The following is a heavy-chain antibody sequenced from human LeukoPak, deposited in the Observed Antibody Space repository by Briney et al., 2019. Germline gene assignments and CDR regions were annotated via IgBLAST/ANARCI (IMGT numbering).Heavy chain of an antibody. J-gene: IGHJ3*02. CDR2: IYYSGST. D-gene: IGHD3-10*01. V-gene: IGHV4-59*08. CDR3: ARRPPRRVRGVIITGDAFDI. CDR1: GGSISSYY. Sequence: SEPLSLTCTVSGGSISSYYWSWIRQPPGKGLEWIGYIYYSGSTNYNPSLKGRVTISVDTSKNQFSLKLSSVTAADTAVYYCARRPPRRVRGVIITGDAFDIWGQGTMVTVSS.